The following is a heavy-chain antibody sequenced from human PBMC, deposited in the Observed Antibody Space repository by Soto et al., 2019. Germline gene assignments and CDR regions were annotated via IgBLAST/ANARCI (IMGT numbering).Heavy chain of an antibody. J-gene: IGHJ6*03. D-gene: IGHD2-15*01. CDR1: GFTFSSYS. CDR2: ISSSSSTI. V-gene: IGHV3-48*01. CDR3: ARGGDCSGGSCYSRYYYYYYMDV. Sequence: EEQLVESGGGLVQPGRSLRLSCAASGFTFSSYSMNWVRQAPGKGLEWVSYISSSSSTIYYADSVKGRFIISRDNAKNSLYLQMNSLRAEDTAVYYCARGGDCSGGSCYSRYYYYYYMDVWGKGTTVTVSS.